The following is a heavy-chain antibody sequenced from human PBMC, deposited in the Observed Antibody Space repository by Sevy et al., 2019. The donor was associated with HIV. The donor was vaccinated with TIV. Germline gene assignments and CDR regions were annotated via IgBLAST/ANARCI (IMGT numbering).Heavy chain of an antibody. J-gene: IGHJ4*02. Sequence: GGSLRLSCAASGFGFNIYTMHWVRQAPGKGLEWVASISSVGTFIYYADSVKGRFTISRDDARDSLYVQMNSLRAEDTAIYYCVRDLLAVTGTVYFDLWGQGALVTVSS. D-gene: IGHD6-19*01. CDR2: ISSVGTFI. CDR1: GFGFNIYT. CDR3: VRDLLAVTGTVYFDL. V-gene: IGHV3-21*01.